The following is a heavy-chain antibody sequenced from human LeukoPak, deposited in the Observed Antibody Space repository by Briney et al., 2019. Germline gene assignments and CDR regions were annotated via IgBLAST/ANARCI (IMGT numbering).Heavy chain of an antibody. CDR3: ARRDEHDAFDI. Sequence: GGSLRLSCAASGFTFSSYAMHWVRQAPGKGLEWVAVISYDGSNKYYADSVKGRFTISRDNSKNTLYLQMNSLRADDTAVYYCARRDEHDAFDIWGQGTMVTVSS. J-gene: IGHJ3*02. V-gene: IGHV3-30-3*01. D-gene: IGHD2-21*01. CDR1: GFTFSSYA. CDR2: ISYDGSNK.